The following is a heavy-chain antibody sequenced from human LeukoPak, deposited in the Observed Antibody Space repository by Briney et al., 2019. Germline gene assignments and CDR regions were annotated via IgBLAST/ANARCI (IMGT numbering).Heavy chain of an antibody. CDR2: IWYDGSNK. J-gene: IGHJ4*02. D-gene: IGHD1-26*01. CDR3: ARESYSGSYDY. V-gene: IGHV3-33*01. Sequence: GGSLRLSCAASGVTFSSYGMHWVRQAPGKGLERVAVIWYDGSNKYYADSVKGRFTISRDNSKNTLYLQMNSLRAEDTAVYYCARESYSGSYDYWGQGTLVTVSS. CDR1: GVTFSSYG.